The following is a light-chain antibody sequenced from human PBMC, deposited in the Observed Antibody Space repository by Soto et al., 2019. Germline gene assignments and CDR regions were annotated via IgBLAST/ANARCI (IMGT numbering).Light chain of an antibody. V-gene: IGKV3-15*01. CDR3: QQYNNWLT. CDR1: QSVSST. Sequence: EIVMTQSPATLSVSPGERATLSCRASQSVSSTLAWYQQKLGQAPRLLIYGASTRATGIPARFSGSGSGTEFTLTISCLHSEDFAVYYCQQYNNWLTFGGGTKVEIK. J-gene: IGKJ4*01. CDR2: GAS.